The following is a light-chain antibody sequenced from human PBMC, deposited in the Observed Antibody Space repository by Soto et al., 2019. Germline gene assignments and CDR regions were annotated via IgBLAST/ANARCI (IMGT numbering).Light chain of an antibody. J-gene: IGLJ3*02. CDR1: SSDVGGYNF. Sequence: QSALTQPASVSGSPGQSITISCTGTSSDVGGYNFVSWYQQHPGNAPKLIIHEVLNRPSGVSSRFSGSKSGNTASLTISGLQAEYDAVYYCCSHSASIHWVFGGGTKLTVL. V-gene: IGLV2-14*03. CDR3: CSHSASIHWV. CDR2: EVL.